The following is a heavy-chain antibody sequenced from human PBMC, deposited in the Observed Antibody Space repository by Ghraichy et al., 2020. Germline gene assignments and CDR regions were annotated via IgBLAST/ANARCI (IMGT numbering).Heavy chain of an antibody. CDR1: GFSFSTYA. J-gene: IGHJ6*03. D-gene: IGHD4-11*01. V-gene: IGHV3-23*01. CDR3: GKDRGDPYSNYYMNV. CDR2: ISYSGLST. Sequence: GGSLRLSCVASGFSFSTYAMTWVRQTPGKGLEWVSTISYSGLSTFYADSVKGRFTISRDNSKNTLYLQMNSLRDEDTALYYCGKDRGDPYSNYYMNVWGKGTTVTV.